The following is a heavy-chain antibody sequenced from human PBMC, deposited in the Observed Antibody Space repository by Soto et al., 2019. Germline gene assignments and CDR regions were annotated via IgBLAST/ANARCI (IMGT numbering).Heavy chain of an antibody. CDR1: GYTFTNYW. Sequence: GESLKISCEGSGYTFTNYWIVLVLQIPGKGLDWMGIIYPGDSDTRYSPSFQGQVTIPADRSISTAYLQWSSLKASDTGMYYCARYPTLTDYFFHGMDVWGQGTTVTVSS. J-gene: IGHJ6*02. CDR3: ARYPTLTDYFFHGMDV. V-gene: IGHV5-51*01. CDR2: IYPGDSDT. D-gene: IGHD4-17*01.